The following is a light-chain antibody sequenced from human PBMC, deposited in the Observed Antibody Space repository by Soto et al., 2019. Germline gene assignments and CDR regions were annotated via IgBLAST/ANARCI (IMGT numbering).Light chain of an antibody. V-gene: IGLV2-14*01. CDR3: SSYTSSSTDV. J-gene: IGLJ1*01. CDR1: SSDVGFSNY. CDR2: DVS. Sequence: QSVLTQPASVSGSPGQSITISCTGTSSDVGFSNYVFWYQQHPGKAPKLIISDVSNRPSGVSNRFSGSKSGNTASLTISGLQAEDEADYYCSSYTSSSTDVFGTGTKLTV.